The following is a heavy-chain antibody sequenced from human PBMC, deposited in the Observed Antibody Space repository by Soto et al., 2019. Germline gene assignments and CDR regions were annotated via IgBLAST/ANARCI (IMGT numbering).Heavy chain of an antibody. J-gene: IGHJ4*02. CDR1: GHSFTSYW. Sequence: GESLKISCKGSGHSFTSYWIGWVRQMPGKGLEWMGIIYPGDSDTRYSPSFQGQVTISADKSISTAYLQWSSLKASDTAMYYCARLIYCGGDCFLSGIIDYWGQGTPVTVSS. CDR2: IYPGDSDT. CDR3: ARLIYCGGDCFLSGIIDY. D-gene: IGHD2-21*02. V-gene: IGHV5-51*01.